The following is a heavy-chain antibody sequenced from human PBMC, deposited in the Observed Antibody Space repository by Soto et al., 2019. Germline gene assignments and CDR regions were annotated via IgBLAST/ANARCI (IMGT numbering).Heavy chain of an antibody. Sequence: ASVKVSCKASGYTFTGYDMHWVRQAPGQGLEWMGWINPNSGGTNYAQKFQGRVTMTRDTSISTAYMELSRLRSDDTAVYYCARQYCSSTSCSFYGMDVWGQGTTVTVSS. V-gene: IGHV1-2*02. CDR3: ARQYCSSTSCSFYGMDV. D-gene: IGHD2-2*01. J-gene: IGHJ6*02. CDR1: GYTFTGYD. CDR2: INPNSGGT.